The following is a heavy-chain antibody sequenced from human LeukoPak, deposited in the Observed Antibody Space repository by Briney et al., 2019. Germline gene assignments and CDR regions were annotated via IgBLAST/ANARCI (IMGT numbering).Heavy chain of an antibody. D-gene: IGHD5-12*01. CDR2: ISSSGST. CDR3: ARGGEVATIYYYYYYYMDV. J-gene: IGHJ6*03. CDR1: GDSISSGDYY. Sequence: SETLSLTCTVSGDSISSGDYYWSWIRQPAGKGLEWIGRISSSGSTNYNPSLKSRVTISVDTSKNQFSLKLSSVTAADTAVYYCARGGEVATIYYYYYYYMDVWGKGTTVTVSS. V-gene: IGHV4-61*02.